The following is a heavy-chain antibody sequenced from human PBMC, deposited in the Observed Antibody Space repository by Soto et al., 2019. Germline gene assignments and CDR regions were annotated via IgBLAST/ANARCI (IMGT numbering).Heavy chain of an antibody. CDR2: INPSGSST. V-gene: IGHV1-46*01. D-gene: IGHD6-6*01. CDR1: GYTFTSYY. J-gene: IGHJ4*02. CDR3: ARARIAARRSVGYY. Sequence: QVQLVQSGAEVKKPGASVKVSCKASGYTFTSYYMHWVRQAPGQGLEWMGIINPSGSSTSYAQKFQGRVTMTRDTSTSTVYMELSSLRSEDSDVYYWARARIAARRSVGYYWGQGTLVTVSS.